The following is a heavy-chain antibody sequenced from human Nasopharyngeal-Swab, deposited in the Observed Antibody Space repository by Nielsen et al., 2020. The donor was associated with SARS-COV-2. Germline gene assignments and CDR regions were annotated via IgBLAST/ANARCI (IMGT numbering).Heavy chain of an antibody. D-gene: IGHD3-22*01. CDR3: ARGGNYYDSSGYVYYYYGMDV. Sequence: GGSLRLSCAASGFTFSSYGMHWVRQAPGKGLEWMTLISYDGSNKYYADSVKGRFTISRDNSQNTLYLQMNSLRAEDTAVYYCARGGNYYDSSGYVYYYYGMDVWGQGTTVTVSS. CDR1: GFTFSSYG. V-gene: IGHV3-30*19. J-gene: IGHJ6*02. CDR2: ISYDGSNK.